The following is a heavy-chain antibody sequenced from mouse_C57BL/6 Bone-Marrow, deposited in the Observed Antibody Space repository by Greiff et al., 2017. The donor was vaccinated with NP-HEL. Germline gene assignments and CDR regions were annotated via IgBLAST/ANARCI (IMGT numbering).Heavy chain of an antibody. J-gene: IGHJ4*01. D-gene: IGHD2-2*01. V-gene: IGHV1-62-2*01. Sequence: QVQLQQSGAELVKPRASVKLSCKASGYTFTEYTIHWVKQRSGQGLEWIGWFYPGSGSIKYNEKFKDKVTLTADKSSSTVYMELSRLTSEDSAVYFCARHEAVTTGYYYAMDYWGQGTSVTVSS. CDR3: ARHEAVTTGYYYAMDY. CDR1: GYTFTEYT. CDR2: FYPGSGSI.